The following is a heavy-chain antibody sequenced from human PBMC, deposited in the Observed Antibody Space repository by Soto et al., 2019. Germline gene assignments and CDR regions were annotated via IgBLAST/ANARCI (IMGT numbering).Heavy chain of an antibody. CDR2: IGYSGTT. CDR3: ARGGASSKWFAP. Sequence: PSETLSLTCTVSGGSITSGGSFWSWIRQHPGKGPEWIAFIGYSGTTSYNPSLESRVTVSVDTSKSQFSLNLTSVTAADTAVYYCARGGASSKWFAPWGQGTLVTVS. J-gene: IGHJ5*02. V-gene: IGHV4-31*03. D-gene: IGHD2-15*01. CDR1: GGSITSGGSF.